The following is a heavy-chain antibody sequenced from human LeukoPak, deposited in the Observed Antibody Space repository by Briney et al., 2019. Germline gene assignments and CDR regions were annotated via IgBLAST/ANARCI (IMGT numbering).Heavy chain of an antibody. Sequence: GGSLRLSCAASGFTFSSYAISWVRQAPGQGLEWMGGIIPIFGTANYAQKFQGRVTITADKSTSTAYMELSSLRSEDTAVYYCATARRDHGDYVFDYWGQGTLVTVSS. J-gene: IGHJ4*02. CDR1: GFTFSSYA. CDR2: IIPIFGTA. V-gene: IGHV1-69*06. CDR3: ATARRDHGDYVFDY. D-gene: IGHD4-17*01.